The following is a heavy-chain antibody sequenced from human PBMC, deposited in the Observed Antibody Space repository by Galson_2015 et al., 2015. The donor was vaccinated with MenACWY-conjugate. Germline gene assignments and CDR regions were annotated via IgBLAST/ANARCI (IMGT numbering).Heavy chain of an antibody. D-gene: IGHD2-2*02. Sequence: SVKVSCKASGYTFTSYAMHWVRQAPGQRLEWMGWISAYNGNTNYAQKLQGRVTMTTDTSTSTAYMELRSLRSDDTAVYYCARVGYCSSTSCYTYYYYGMDVWGQGTTVTVSS. J-gene: IGHJ6*02. CDR2: ISAYNGNT. CDR3: ARVGYCSSTSCYTYYYYGMDV. CDR1: GYTFTSYA. V-gene: IGHV1-18*01.